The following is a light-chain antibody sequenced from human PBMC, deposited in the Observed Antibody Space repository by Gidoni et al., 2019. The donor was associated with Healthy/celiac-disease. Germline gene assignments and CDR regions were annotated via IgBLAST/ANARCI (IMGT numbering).Light chain of an antibody. J-gene: IGKJ2*01. CDR1: QGISSY. CDR2: AAS. Sequence: IQLTPSPSSLSASVGDRVTITRRASQGISSYLPWYQQKPGKAPKLLIYAASTLQSGVPSRFSGSGSGTDFTLTISSLQPEDFATYYCQQLNSYPYTFGQXTKLEIK. CDR3: QQLNSYPYT. V-gene: IGKV1-9*01.